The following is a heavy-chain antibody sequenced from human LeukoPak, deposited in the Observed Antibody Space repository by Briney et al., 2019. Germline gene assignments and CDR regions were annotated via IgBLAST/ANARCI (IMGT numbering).Heavy chain of an antibody. J-gene: IGHJ6*03. Sequence: PSETLSLTCAVSGSSISSSNWWSWVRQPPGKGLEWIGEIYHSGSTNYNPSLKSRVTISVDTSKNQFSLKLSSVTAADTAVYYCARLLTALDYMDVWGKGTTVTVSS. D-gene: IGHD5-18*01. CDR2: IYHSGST. CDR3: ARLLTALDYMDV. V-gene: IGHV4-4*02. CDR1: GSSISSSNW.